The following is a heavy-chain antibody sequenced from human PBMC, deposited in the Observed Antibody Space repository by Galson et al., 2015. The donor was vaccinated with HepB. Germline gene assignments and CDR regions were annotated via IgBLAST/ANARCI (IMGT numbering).Heavy chain of an antibody. CDR1: GFSFSNYA. J-gene: IGHJ1*01. D-gene: IGHD2-8*01. V-gene: IGHV3-23*01. CDR3: ARDRAVSPRLGCPLY. CDR2: IFGRGGGP. Sequence: SLILPCAASGFSFSNYAMHWVRQAPREGLDWVIVIFGRGGGPYYADSVKGRFTISRDNSKNTMSLQMNNLRPEDTAIYYCARDRAVSPRLGCPLYWGQGILVIVSS.